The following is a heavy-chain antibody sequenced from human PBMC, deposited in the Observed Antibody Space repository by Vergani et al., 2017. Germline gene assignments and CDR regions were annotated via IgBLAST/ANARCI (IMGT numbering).Heavy chain of an antibody. CDR3: ARNPYCGCDCYSDAFDI. D-gene: IGHD2-21*02. Sequence: QVQLQESGPGLVKPSETLSLTCTVSGGSISSYYWSWIRQPPGKGLEWIGYIYYSGSTNYNPSLKSLVTISVDTSKNQFSLKLSSVTAADTAVYYCARNPYCGCDCYSDAFDIWGQGTMVTVSS. CDR2: IYYSGST. V-gene: IGHV4-59*01. CDR1: GGSISSYY. J-gene: IGHJ3*02.